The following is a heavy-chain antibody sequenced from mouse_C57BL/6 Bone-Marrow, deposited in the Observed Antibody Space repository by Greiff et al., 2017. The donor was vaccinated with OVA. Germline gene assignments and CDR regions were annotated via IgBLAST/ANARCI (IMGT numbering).Heavy chain of an antibody. CDR1: GYTFTSYW. Sequence: QVQLKQPGAELVMPGASVKLSCKASGYTFTSYWMHWVKQRPGQGLEWIGEIDPSDSYTNYNQKFRGKSTLTVDKSSSTAYMQLSSLTSEDSAVYYCAIYCYGLAYWGQGTLVTVSA. V-gene: IGHV1-69*01. D-gene: IGHD1-1*01. J-gene: IGHJ3*01. CDR2: IDPSDSYT. CDR3: AIYCYGLAY.